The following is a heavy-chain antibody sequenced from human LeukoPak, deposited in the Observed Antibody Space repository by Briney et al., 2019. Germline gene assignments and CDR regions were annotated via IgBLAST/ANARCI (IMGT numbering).Heavy chain of an antibody. J-gene: IGHJ3*02. Sequence: GGSLRLSCAASGFTFSSYAMSWVRQAPGKGLEWVSAISGSGGSTYYADSVKGRFTISRDNSKNTLYLQMNSLRAEDTAVYYCAKVGGTGGLPPDAFDIWGQGTMVTVPS. CDR3: AKVGGTGGLPPDAFDI. D-gene: IGHD3/OR15-3a*01. CDR1: GFTFSSYA. V-gene: IGHV3-23*01. CDR2: ISGSGGST.